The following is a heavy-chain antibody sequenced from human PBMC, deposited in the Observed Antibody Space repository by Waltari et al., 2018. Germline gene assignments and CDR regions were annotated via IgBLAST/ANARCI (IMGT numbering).Heavy chain of an antibody. CDR3: ARDRYCSGGSCYGAGGAFDI. CDR2: IYSSGTT. Sequence: QVQLQESGPGLVKPSETLSLTCTVSGGPISSYYWRWIRQPPGKGLEWIGYIYSSGTTNNNPSLKSRVTISVDTSKNQFSLKLSSVTAADTAVYYCARDRYCSGGSCYGAGGAFDIWGQGTMVTVSS. V-gene: IGHV4-59*01. D-gene: IGHD2-15*01. CDR1: GGPISSYY. J-gene: IGHJ3*02.